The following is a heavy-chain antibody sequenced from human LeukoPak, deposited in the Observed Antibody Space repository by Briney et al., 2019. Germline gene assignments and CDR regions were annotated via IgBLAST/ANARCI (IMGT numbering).Heavy chain of an antibody. CDR1: GGTLSSYA. J-gene: IGHJ6*03. V-gene: IGHV1-69*05. D-gene: IGHD6-6*01. Sequence: GASVKVSCKGSGGTLSSYAISWVRQAARQGLRWLGGIIPIFGTANYAQKFPGRVTITTDESTSTAYMKLSSLRTEDTAVYYCARCRVYSSSASYYYYYMDVWGKGTTVTVSS. CDR2: IIPIFGTA. CDR3: ARCRVYSSSASYYYYYMDV.